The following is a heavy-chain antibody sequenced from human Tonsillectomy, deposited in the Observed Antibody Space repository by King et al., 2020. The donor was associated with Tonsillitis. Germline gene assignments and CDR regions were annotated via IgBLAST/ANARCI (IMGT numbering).Heavy chain of an antibody. D-gene: IGHD3-3*01. CDR1: GFTLSSYA. J-gene: IGHJ4*02. CDR3: AKDLWGSTVFGLVPVDY. Sequence: VQLVESGGGLVQPGGYLRLSCAVSGFTLSSYAMNWVRQAPGKGLEWVSAISGSGGSTYYADSVKGRITISRDNSRNTLYLQMNRLRAEDTAVYYCAKDLWGSTVFGLVPVDYRGQGTRVTVSS. V-gene: IGHV3-23*04. CDR2: ISGSGGST.